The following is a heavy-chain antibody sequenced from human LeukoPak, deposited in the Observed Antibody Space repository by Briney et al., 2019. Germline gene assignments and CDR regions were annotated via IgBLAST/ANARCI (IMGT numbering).Heavy chain of an antibody. Sequence: PSETLSLTCAVYGGSFSGYYWSWIRQPPGKGLEWIGEINHSGSTYYNPSLKSRVTISVDTSKNQFSLKLSSVTAADTAVYYCARSDTWELMSWFDPWGQGTLVTVSS. CDR2: INHSGST. CDR1: GGSFSGYY. V-gene: IGHV4-34*01. D-gene: IGHD1-26*01. CDR3: ARSDTWELMSWFDP. J-gene: IGHJ5*02.